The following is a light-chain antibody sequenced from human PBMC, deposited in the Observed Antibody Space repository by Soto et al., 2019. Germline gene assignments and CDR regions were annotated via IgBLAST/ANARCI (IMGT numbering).Light chain of an antibody. CDR3: SSYKFSTTLRV. V-gene: IGLV2-14*01. J-gene: IGLJ3*02. CDR1: INDIGSYNY. Sequence: QSALTQPASVSGSPGQSITLSCAGTINDIGSYNYVSWFQQHPGKAPNLIIYEVTHRPSGISTRFSGSKSGNTASLTISGLQAEDEAVYYCSSYKFSTTLRVFGGGTKLTVL. CDR2: EVT.